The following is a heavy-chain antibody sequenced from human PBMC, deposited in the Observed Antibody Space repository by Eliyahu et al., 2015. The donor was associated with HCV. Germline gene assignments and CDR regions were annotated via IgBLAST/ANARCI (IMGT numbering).Heavy chain of an antibody. Sequence: DSVKGRFTISRDNSKNTLYLQMGSLRAEDTAVYYCAKISQFCNGGFCGDYWGQGTLVTVSS. V-gene: IGHV3-30*02. J-gene: IGHJ4*02. D-gene: IGHD2/OR15-2a*01. CDR3: AKISQFCNGGFCGDY.